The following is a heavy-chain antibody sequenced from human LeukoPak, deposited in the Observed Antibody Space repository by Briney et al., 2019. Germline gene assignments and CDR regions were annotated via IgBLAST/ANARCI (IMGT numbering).Heavy chain of an antibody. CDR1: GYTFTGYY. J-gene: IGHJ4*02. CDR3: ARDSGYGDYVDY. Sequence: ASVKVSCKASGYTFTGYYMHWVRQAPGQGLEWMGWIKPNSGGTNYAQKFQGRVTMTRDTSISTAYMELSRLRSDDTAVYYCARDSGYGDYVDYWGQGTLVTVSS. D-gene: IGHD5-12*01. CDR2: IKPNSGGT. V-gene: IGHV1-2*02.